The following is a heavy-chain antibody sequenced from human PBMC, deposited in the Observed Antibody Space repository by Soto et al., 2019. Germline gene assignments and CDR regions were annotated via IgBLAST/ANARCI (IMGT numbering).Heavy chain of an antibody. J-gene: IGHJ5*02. CDR2: IYHSETA. CDR1: GASIRSSNW. D-gene: IGHD4-17*01. V-gene: IGHV4-4*02. Sequence: PSETLSLTCTISGASIRSSNWWSWVRQPPGKGLEWIGDIYHSETANYNPSLQSRVTISLDKPKNQFSLKLKSATATDTATYFCARWDAGDYFDAWGQGTLVTVSS. CDR3: ARWDAGDYFDA.